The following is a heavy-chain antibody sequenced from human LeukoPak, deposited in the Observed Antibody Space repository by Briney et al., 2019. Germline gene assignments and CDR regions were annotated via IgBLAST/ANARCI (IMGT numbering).Heavy chain of an antibody. CDR2: ISAYNGNT. V-gene: IGHV1-18*01. CDR3: ASFSFGDYDILTGYYPPYYYYYGMDV. D-gene: IGHD3-9*01. Sequence: ASVKVSCKASGGTFSSYAISWVRQAPGQGLEWMGWISAYNGNTNYAQKLQGRVTMTTDTSTSTAYMELRSLRSDDTAVYYCASFSFGDYDILTGYYPPYYYYYGMDVWGQGTTVTVSS. CDR1: GGTFSSYA. J-gene: IGHJ6*02.